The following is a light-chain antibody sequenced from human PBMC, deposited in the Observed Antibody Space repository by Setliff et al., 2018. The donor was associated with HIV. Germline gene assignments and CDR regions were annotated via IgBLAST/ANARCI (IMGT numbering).Light chain of an antibody. CDR3: QQYGSSLRT. CDR2: GAA. J-gene: IGKJ1*01. CDR1: QSLSASY. V-gene: IGKV3-20*01. Sequence: IVLTQFPGTLSLSPGERATLSCTASQSLSASYIAWYQQKPGQAPRLLIYGAAYRATGIPDRFSGSGSGTDFTLTISRLEPEDFAVYYCQQYGSSLRTFGQGTKVDIK.